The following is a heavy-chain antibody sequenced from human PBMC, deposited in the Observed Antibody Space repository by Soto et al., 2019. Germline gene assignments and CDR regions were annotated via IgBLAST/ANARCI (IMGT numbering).Heavy chain of an antibody. D-gene: IGHD4-17*01. CDR2: IYYIGNS. Sequence: PSETLSLTCSVSGGSFSGYYRSWIRQPPEKGLEWIGNIYYIGNSNYNPSLKSRVTISLDTSKNQFSLKLSSVTAADTAVYYCARLNYGDFQLYYFDYWGQGTLVT. J-gene: IGHJ4*02. CDR1: GGSFSGYY. CDR3: ARLNYGDFQLYYFDY. V-gene: IGHV4-59*08.